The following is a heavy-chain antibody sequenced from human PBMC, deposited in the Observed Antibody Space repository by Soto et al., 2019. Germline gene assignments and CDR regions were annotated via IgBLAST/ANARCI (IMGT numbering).Heavy chain of an antibody. J-gene: IGHJ4*02. Sequence: EVQLVESGGGLVKPGGSLRLSCAASGFTFSSYSVNWVRQAPGKGLEWVSSISSSSSYIYYADSVKGRFTISRDNAKNSRYLQMNSLRAEDTAVYYCAREYLWSGCFDYWGQGTLVTVSS. V-gene: IGHV3-21*01. CDR1: GFTFSSYS. D-gene: IGHD3-3*01. CDR2: ISSSSSYI. CDR3: AREYLWSGCFDY.